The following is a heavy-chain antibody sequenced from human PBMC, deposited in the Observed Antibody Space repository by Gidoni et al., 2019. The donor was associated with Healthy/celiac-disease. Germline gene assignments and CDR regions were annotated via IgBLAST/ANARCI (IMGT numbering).Heavy chain of an antibody. Sequence: EVQLLESGGGLVQPGGSLRLSFAASGFTFSLYSMSWVRQAPGQGLEWVSAISGSGGRTYYADSVKGRFTISRDNSKNTLYLQMNSLRAEDTAVYYCAKGPQPITGYCSGGSCYSGMVAEYFQHWGQGTLVTVSS. CDR3: AKGPQPITGYCSGGSCYSGMVAEYFQH. D-gene: IGHD2-15*01. CDR1: GFTFSLYS. V-gene: IGHV3-23*01. J-gene: IGHJ1*01. CDR2: ISGSGGRT.